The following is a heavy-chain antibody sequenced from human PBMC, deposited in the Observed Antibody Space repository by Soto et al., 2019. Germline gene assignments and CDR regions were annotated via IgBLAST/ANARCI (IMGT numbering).Heavy chain of an antibody. CDR1: GFTFSSYS. CDR3: ARADSGYAHGYYSYGMDV. J-gene: IGHJ6*02. D-gene: IGHD5-12*01. V-gene: IGHV3-48*01. CDR2: ISSSSSTI. Sequence: GGSLRLSCAASGFTFSSYSMNWVRQAPGKGLEWVSYISSSSSTIYYADSVKGRFTISRDNAKNSLYLQMNSLRAEDTAVYYCARADSGYAHGYYSYGMDVWGQGTTVTV.